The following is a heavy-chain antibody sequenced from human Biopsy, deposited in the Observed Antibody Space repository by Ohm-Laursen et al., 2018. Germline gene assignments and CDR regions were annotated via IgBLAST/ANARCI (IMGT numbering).Heavy chain of an antibody. CDR3: AKGSEQLQDAGGVDA. V-gene: IGHV3-43D*04. J-gene: IGHJ5*02. CDR1: GFSVADYA. Sequence: SLRLSCTASGFSVADYAMHWVRQVSGKGLEWVSFIGWDGANTYYGGSVRGRFTISRDNDKTALYLQMNSLRLEDSGFYYCAKGSEQLQDAGGVDAWGQGTLVTVSS. CDR2: IGWDGANT. D-gene: IGHD1/OR15-1a*01.